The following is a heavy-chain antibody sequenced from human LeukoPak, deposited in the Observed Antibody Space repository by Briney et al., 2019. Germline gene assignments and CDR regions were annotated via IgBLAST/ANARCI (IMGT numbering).Heavy chain of an antibody. Sequence: GGSLRLSCAASGFSFSISGMNWVRQAPGKGLEWVSYISGSSSVIYYADSVKGRFTISRDNSKNTLDLQMNSLRAEDTAVYYCAKDRWGYCSSTNCYFDAFDIWGQGTMVTVSS. J-gene: IGHJ3*02. D-gene: IGHD2-2*01. CDR1: GFSFSISG. CDR3: AKDRWGYCSSTNCYFDAFDI. V-gene: IGHV3-48*01. CDR2: ISGSSSVI.